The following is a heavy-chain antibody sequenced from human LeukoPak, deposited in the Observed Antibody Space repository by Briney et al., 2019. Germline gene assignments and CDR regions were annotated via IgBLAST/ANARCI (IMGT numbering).Heavy chain of an antibody. J-gene: IGHJ4*02. D-gene: IGHD3-10*01. CDR3: ARCKDYYVSGSYYKTFDY. V-gene: IGHV4-39*07. CDR2: IPYSGST. CDR1: GDSISSSSYY. Sequence: SETLSLTCTVSGDSISSSSYYWGWIRQPPGKGLEWIGSIPYSGSTYYNPSLKSRVTISVDTSKNQFSLKLSSVTAADTAVCYCARCKDYYVSGSYYKTFDYWGQGTLVTVSS.